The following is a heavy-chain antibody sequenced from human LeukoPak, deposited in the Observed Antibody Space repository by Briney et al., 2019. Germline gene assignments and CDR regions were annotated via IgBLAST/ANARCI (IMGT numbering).Heavy chain of an antibody. J-gene: IGHJ5*02. CDR1: GGSISSYY. CDR2: IYYSGST. Sequence: PSETLSLTWTVSGGSISSYYWSWIRQPPGKGLEWIGYIYYSGSTNYNPSLKSRVTISVDTSKNQFSLKLSSVTAADTAVYYCARGDCSSTSCYTRRYWFDPWGQGTLVTVSS. CDR3: ARGDCSSTSCYTRRYWFDP. V-gene: IGHV4-59*01. D-gene: IGHD2-2*02.